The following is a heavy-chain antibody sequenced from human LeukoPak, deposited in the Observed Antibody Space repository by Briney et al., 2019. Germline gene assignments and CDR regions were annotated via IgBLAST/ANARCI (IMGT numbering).Heavy chain of an antibody. CDR1: GFTFNNAW. J-gene: IGHJ4*02. V-gene: IGHV3-7*03. CDR2: IKQDGSEK. CDR3: AREIVGTTVEY. D-gene: IGHD1-26*01. Sequence: GGSLRLSCAASGFTFNNAWMNWVRQAPGKGLEWVANIKQDGSEKYYVDSVRGRFTISRDNAKNSLYLQMNSLRAEDTAVYYCAREIVGTTVEYWGQGTLVTVSS.